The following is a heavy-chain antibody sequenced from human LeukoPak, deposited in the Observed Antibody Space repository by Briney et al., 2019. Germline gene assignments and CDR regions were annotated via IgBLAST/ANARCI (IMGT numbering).Heavy chain of an antibody. CDR1: GFTFSSYA. V-gene: IGHV3-30-3*01. Sequence: GGSLRLSCAASGFTFSSYAMHWVRQAPGKGLEWVAVISYDGSNKYYADSVKGRFSISRDNSRNTLYLQMNSLRAEDTAVYYCAKDAAGPEYWGQGTLVTVSS. CDR2: ISYDGSNK. CDR3: AKDAAGPEY. J-gene: IGHJ4*02. D-gene: IGHD6-13*01.